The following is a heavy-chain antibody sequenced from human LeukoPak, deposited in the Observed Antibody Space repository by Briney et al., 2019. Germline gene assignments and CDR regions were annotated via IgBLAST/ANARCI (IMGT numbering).Heavy chain of an antibody. CDR2: ISHDGSNK. Sequence: GRSLRLSCAASGFTFSSYGMHWVRQAPGKGLEWVAVISHDGSNKYYADSVKGRFTISRDNSKNTLYLQMNSLRAEDTAVYYCAADSSGWSSWGQGTLVTVSS. D-gene: IGHD6-19*01. CDR3: AADSSGWSS. CDR1: GFTFSSYG. V-gene: IGHV3-30*03. J-gene: IGHJ4*02.